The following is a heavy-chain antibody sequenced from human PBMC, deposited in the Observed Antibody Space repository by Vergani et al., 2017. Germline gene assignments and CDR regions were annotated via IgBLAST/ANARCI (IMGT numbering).Heavy chain of an antibody. Sequence: QVQLVQSGAEVKKPGSSVTVSCKASGGTFSSYTISWVRQAPGQGLEWMGRIIPILGISNYAQKFQGRVTITADKSTSTAYMELSSLRSEDTAVYYWASAGPSRGWFDHWGQGTLVTVSS. CDR1: GGTFSSYT. CDR3: ASAGPSRGWFDH. J-gene: IGHJ5*02. CDR2: IIPILGIS. V-gene: IGHV1-69*02.